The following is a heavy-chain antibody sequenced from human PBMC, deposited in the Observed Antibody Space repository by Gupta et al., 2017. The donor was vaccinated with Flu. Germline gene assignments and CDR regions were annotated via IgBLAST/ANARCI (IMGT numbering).Heavy chain of an antibody. V-gene: IGHV3-23*01. D-gene: IGHD6-19*01. CDR3: TKSLSVAARDATDH. CDR2: ISGGAITT. CDR1: GFNFNNFA. J-gene: IGHJ4*02. Sequence: SGFNFNNFAMGWVRQAPGKGLQWVSSISGGAITTYFAESVKGRFTISRDNSKITLILQMNSLRAGDTAIYYCTKSLSVAARDATDHWGQGTLVTVSS.